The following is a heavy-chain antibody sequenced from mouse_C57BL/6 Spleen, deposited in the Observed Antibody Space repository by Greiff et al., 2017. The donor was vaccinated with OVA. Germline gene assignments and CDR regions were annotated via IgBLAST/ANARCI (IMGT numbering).Heavy chain of an antibody. CDR2: ISSGGSYT. CDR3: ARTAQARYYFDY. Sequence: EVMLVESGGDLVKPGGSLKLSCAASGFTFSSYGMSWVRQTPDKRLEWVATISSGGSYTYYPDSVKGRFTISRDNAKNTLYLQMSSLKSEDTAMYYCARTAQARYYFDYWGQGTTLTVSS. CDR1: GFTFSSYG. D-gene: IGHD3-2*02. J-gene: IGHJ2*01. V-gene: IGHV5-6*02.